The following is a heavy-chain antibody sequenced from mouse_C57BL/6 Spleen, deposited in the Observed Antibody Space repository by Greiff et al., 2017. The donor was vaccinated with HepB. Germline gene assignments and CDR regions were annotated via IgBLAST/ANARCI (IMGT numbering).Heavy chain of an antibody. CDR1: GFTFSDYG. CDR2: ISSGSSTI. CDR3: AAYYYGSSSYAMDY. D-gene: IGHD1-1*01. J-gene: IGHJ4*01. Sequence: DVKLVESGGGLVKPGGSLKLSCAASGFTFSDYGMHWVRQAPEKGLEWVAYISSGSSTIYYADTVKGRFTISRDNAKNTLFLQMTSLRSEDTAMYYCAAYYYGSSSYAMDYWGQGTSVTVSS. V-gene: IGHV5-17*01.